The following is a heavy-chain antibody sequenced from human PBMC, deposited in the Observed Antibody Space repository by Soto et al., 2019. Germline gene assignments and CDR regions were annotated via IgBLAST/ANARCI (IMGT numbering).Heavy chain of an antibody. J-gene: IGHJ5*02. CDR2: ISGSGNSP. V-gene: IGHV3-23*04. D-gene: IGHD1-26*01. Sequence: EVQLVESGGRLVQRGGSLRLSYSGSGFIFGDHVMDWVRQAPGKGLEWVAGISGSGNSPFFRDSVKGRFTISRDNSKNTVYLEMNNLRDEDSAMYFCARGTHSYSGSHELDAWGLGTLVTVSS. CDR1: GFIFGDHV. CDR3: ARGTHSYSGSHELDA.